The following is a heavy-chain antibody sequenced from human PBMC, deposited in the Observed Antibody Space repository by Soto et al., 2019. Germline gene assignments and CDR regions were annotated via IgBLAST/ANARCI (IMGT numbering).Heavy chain of an antibody. CDR3: ARDVDGSLDY. D-gene: IGHD1-26*01. Sequence: VASVKVSCKASGYTFTTYGISWVRQAPGQGLEWMGWISTYDPNTNYAQKFQGRVTMTTDTSTNTAYMELRSLRSDDTAVYYCARDVDGSLDYWGQGTLVTVSS. V-gene: IGHV1-18*01. J-gene: IGHJ4*02. CDR1: GYTFTTYG. CDR2: ISTYDPNT.